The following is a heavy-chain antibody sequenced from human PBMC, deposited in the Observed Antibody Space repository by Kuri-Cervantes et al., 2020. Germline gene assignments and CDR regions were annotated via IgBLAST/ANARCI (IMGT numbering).Heavy chain of an antibody. CDR1: GFTFSSYG. V-gene: IGHV3-30*02. Sequence: GESLKISCAASGFTFSSYGMHWVRQAPGKGLEWVAFIRYDGSNKYYADSVKGRFTISRDNAKNSLYLQMNSLRAEDTAVYYCARDHVGYSYGSDAFDIWGQGTMVTVSS. J-gene: IGHJ3*02. CDR3: ARDHVGYSYGSDAFDI. D-gene: IGHD5-18*01. CDR2: IRYDGSNK.